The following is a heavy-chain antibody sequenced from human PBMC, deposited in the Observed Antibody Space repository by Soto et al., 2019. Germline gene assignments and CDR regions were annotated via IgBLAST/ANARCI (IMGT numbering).Heavy chain of an antibody. Sequence: ASVKVSCKAPRDTFTSYYINWVRQAPGQGLAWMGVINPHGGSTAYAQKFKGRVTFTKVTSASTGYREVSRLTSEDTAMYYCARSSGGNFGIIIEGTKWFAPWGQGTLVTVS. V-gene: IGHV1-46*01. CDR2: INPHGGST. CDR3: ARSSGGNFGIIIEGTKWFAP. J-gene: IGHJ5*02. CDR1: RDTFTSYY. D-gene: IGHD1-26*01.